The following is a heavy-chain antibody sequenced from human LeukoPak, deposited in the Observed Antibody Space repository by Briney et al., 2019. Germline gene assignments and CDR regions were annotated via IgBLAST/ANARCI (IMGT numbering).Heavy chain of an antibody. Sequence: GGSLRLSCAASGFTFSSYWMSWVRQAPGKGLEWVANIKQGGSEKYYVDSVKGRFTIYRKKAKNYVYMQMNSLRAEDTAVYYCARDPAFWNGYYGDYWGQGTLVTVSS. CDR3: ARDPAFWNGYYGDY. D-gene: IGHD3-3*01. J-gene: IGHJ4*02. V-gene: IGHV3-7*01. CDR2: IKQGGSEK. CDR1: GFTFSSYW.